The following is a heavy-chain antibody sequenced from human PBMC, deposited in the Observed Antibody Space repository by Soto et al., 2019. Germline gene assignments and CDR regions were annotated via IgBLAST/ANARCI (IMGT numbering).Heavy chain of an antibody. Sequence: SETLSLTCTVSGGSISSSSYYWGWIRQPPGKGLEWIGYIYYSGSTNYNPSLKSRVTISVDTSKNQFSLKLSSVTAADTAVYYCARGEYSYGHDAFDIWGQGTMVTVSS. V-gene: IGHV4-61*05. CDR3: ARGEYSYGHDAFDI. CDR2: IYYSGST. J-gene: IGHJ3*02. D-gene: IGHD5-18*01. CDR1: GGSISSSSYY.